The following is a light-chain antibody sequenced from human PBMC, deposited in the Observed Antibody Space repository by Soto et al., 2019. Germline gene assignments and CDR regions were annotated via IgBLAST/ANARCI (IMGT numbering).Light chain of an antibody. CDR3: QTWGTGFWV. CDR2: LNSDGSH. CDR1: SGHSNYA. J-gene: IGLJ3*02. Sequence: QPVLTQSPSASASLGASVKLTCTLSSGHSNYAIAWHQQQPEKGPRYLMKLNSDGSHSPGDGIPDRFSGSSSGAERYLTISSLQSEDEADYYCQTWGTGFWVFGGGTKLTVL. V-gene: IGLV4-69*01.